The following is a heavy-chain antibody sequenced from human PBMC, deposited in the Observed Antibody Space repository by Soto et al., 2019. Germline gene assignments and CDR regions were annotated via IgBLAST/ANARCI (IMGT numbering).Heavy chain of an antibody. J-gene: IGHJ4*02. CDR2: IWYDGSNK. CDR3: ARSSDYAGGGGDY. Sequence: QVQLVESGGGVVQPGRSLRLSCAASGFTFSSYGMHWVRQAPGKGLEWVAVIWYDGSNKYYADSVKGRFTISRDNSKNTLYLQMNSLRAEDTAVYYCARSSDYAGGGGDYWGQGTLVTVSS. V-gene: IGHV3-33*01. D-gene: IGHD4-17*01. CDR1: GFTFSSYG.